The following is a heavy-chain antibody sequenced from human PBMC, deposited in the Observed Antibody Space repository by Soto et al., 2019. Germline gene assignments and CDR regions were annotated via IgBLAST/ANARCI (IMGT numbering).Heavy chain of an antibody. CDR3: AHRVRAVFGLVTTTAIYFDF. D-gene: IGHD3-3*01. CDR2: IYWDDDK. CDR1: GFSLTTSGVG. J-gene: IGHJ4*02. V-gene: IGHV2-5*02. Sequence: QITLNESGPTVVKPTETLTLTCTFSGFSLTTSGVGVGWVRQSPGKAPEWLAFIYWDDDKRYSTSLKSRLTITQDTSKNQVVLTMANVDPADTATYYCAHRVRAVFGLVTTTAIYFDFWGQGTPVVVSS.